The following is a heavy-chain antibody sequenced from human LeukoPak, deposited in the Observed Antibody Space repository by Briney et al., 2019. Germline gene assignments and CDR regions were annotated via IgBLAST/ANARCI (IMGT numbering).Heavy chain of an antibody. Sequence: GGSLRLSCAASGFTFSSYAMSWVRQAPGKGLEWVSAISGSGGSTYYADSVKGRFTISGDNSKNTLYLQMNSLRAEDTAVYYCAKGPYSSGWYKGGQYYFDYWGQGTLVTVSS. CDR2: ISGSGGST. J-gene: IGHJ4*02. CDR1: GFTFSSYA. CDR3: AKGPYSSGWYKGGQYYFDY. D-gene: IGHD6-19*01. V-gene: IGHV3-23*01.